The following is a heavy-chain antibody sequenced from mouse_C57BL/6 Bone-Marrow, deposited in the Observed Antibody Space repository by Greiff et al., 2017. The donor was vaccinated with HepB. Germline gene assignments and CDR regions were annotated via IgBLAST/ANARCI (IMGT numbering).Heavy chain of an antibody. CDR1: GYTFTGYW. Sequence: VQLQQSGAELMKPGASVKLSCKATGYTFTGYWIEWVKQRPGHGLEWIGEILPGSGSTNYNDKFKGKATFTADTSSNTAYMQLSSLTTEDSAIYYCARHYYGSRWYFDVWGTGTTVTVSS. J-gene: IGHJ1*03. V-gene: IGHV1-9*01. CDR2: ILPGSGST. CDR3: ARHYYGSRWYFDV. D-gene: IGHD1-1*01.